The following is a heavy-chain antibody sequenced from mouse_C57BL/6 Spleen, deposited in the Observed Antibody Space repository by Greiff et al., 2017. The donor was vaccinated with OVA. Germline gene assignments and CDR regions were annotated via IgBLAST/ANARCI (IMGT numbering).Heavy chain of an antibody. J-gene: IGHJ4*01. V-gene: IGHV2-2*01. CDR2: IWSGGST. Sequence: VKLMESGPGLVQPSQSLSITCTVSGFSLTSYGVHWVRQSPGKGLEWLGVIWSGGSTDYNAAFLPRLSISKDNTKSQVFFKMNSLQADDTAIYYCASYYSNYFYAMDYWGQGTSVTVSS. CDR3: ASYYSNYFYAMDY. D-gene: IGHD2-5*01. CDR1: GFSLTSYG.